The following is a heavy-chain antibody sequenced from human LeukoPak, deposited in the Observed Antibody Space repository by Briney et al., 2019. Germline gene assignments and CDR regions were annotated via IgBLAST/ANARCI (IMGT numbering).Heavy chain of an antibody. CDR1: GGSISSGSYY. CDR2: MYYSGTT. V-gene: IGHV4-39*01. CDR3: ARHPPRDGSAFDY. Sequence: PSETLSLTCTVSGGSISSGSYYWGWIRQPPGKGLEWIASMYYSGTTFYSPSLKRRVTISVDTSKNQLSLKLGSVTAADTAVYYCARHPPRDGSAFDYWGQGTLVTVSS. J-gene: IGHJ4*02.